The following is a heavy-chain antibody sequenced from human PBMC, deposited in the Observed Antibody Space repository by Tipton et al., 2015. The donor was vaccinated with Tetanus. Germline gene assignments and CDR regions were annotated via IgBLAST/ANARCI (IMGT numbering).Heavy chain of an antibody. CDR1: GFIFSSYG. Sequence: SLRLSCAASGFIFSSYGIHWVRQAPGKGLEWVAVSWYDGTDQYYADSVKGRFTISRDNSKYTLYLQMNSLRAEDTAVYYCAREADCSGGSCFSGDFDNWGQGTQVTVSS. CDR3: AREADCSGGSCFSGDFDN. V-gene: IGHV3-33*01. D-gene: IGHD2-15*01. CDR2: SWYDGTDQ. J-gene: IGHJ4*02.